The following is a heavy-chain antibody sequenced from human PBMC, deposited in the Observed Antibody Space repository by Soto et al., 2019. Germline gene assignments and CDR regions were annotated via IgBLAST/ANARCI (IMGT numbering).Heavy chain of an antibody. CDR1: GATFSTYA. CDR2: IIPIFGTA. J-gene: IGHJ6*02. CDR3: ARVAITGTKRYYYGMDV. Sequence: SVKASCKASGATFSTYAISWVRQAPGQGLEWMGGIIPIFGTANYAQKFQGRVTITADKSTSTAYMELRSLRSEDTAVYYCARVAITGTKRYYYGMDVWGQGTTVTVSS. V-gene: IGHV1-69*06. D-gene: IGHD1-7*01.